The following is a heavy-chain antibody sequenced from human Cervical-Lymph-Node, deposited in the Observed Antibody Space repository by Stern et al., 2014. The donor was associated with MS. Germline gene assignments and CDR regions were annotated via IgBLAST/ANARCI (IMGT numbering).Heavy chain of an antibody. J-gene: IGHJ4*02. CDR3: ARGNALTPDY. CDR2: VYYGGGP. D-gene: IGHD3-16*01. CDR1: GASVDRGHW. V-gene: IGHV4-4*02. Sequence: VQLVESGPGLVKPSGTLSLSCTVSGASVDRGHWWTWVRQSPVKGLEWIGNVYYGGGPNYNPSLQSRVTISVDTSKTQFSLDLTSVTAADTAVYYCARGNALTPDYWGQGTLVAVSS.